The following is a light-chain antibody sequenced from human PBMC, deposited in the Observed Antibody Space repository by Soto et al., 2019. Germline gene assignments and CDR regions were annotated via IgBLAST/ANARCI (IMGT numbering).Light chain of an antibody. CDR1: QSLDTYT. Sequence: EIVLTQSPVTLSLSPGEKATLSCRASQSLDTYTLAWYQQKPGQDPRLLIYGESSRATGIPDRFSGSGSGTDFTLTINRLEPEDFAVYYCEQYDKSITFGGGTKVDIK. CDR2: GES. CDR3: EQYDKSIT. V-gene: IGKV3-20*01. J-gene: IGKJ4*01.